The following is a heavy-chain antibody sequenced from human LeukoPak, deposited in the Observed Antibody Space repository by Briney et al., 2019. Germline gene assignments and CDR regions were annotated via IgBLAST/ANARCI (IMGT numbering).Heavy chain of an antibody. V-gene: IGHV1-2*02. Sequence: ASVTVSCKASGYTFTGYYMHWVRQAPGQGLEWMGWINPNSGGTNYAQKFQGRVTMTRDTSISTAYMELSRLRSDDTAVYYCARDLDIVVVPAAMPVWGQGTMVTVSS. CDR3: ARDLDIVVVPAAMPV. CDR2: INPNSGGT. D-gene: IGHD2-2*03. CDR1: GYTFTGYY. J-gene: IGHJ3*01.